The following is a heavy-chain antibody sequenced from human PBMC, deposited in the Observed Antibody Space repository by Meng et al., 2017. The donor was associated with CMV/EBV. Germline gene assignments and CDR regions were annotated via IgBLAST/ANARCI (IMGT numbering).Heavy chain of an antibody. Sequence: GESLKISCTASGFTFSSSNMHWVRQAPGKGLEWVAFIRYDGSNKYYADSVKGRFTTSRDNSKNTLFLQMNSLRAEDTAMYYCATYWSADYWGQGTLVTVSS. J-gene: IGHJ4*02. D-gene: IGHD1-1*01. CDR1: GFTFSSSN. CDR2: IRYDGSNK. V-gene: IGHV3-30*02. CDR3: ATYWSADY.